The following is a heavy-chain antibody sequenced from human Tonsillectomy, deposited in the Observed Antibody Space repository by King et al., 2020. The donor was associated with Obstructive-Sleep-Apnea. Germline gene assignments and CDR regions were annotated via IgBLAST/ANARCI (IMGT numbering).Heavy chain of an antibody. D-gene: IGHD6-13*01. CDR3: ASIAAGGKNWFDP. J-gene: IGHJ5*02. V-gene: IGHV4-39*07. CDR2: IYYSGST. CDR1: GGSISSSSYY. Sequence: QLQESGPGLVKPSETLSLTCTVSGGSISSSSYYWGWIRQPPGKGLEWIGSIYYSGSTYYNPSLKSRVTISVDTSKNQFSLKLSSVTAADTAVYYCASIAAGGKNWFDPWGQGTLVTVSS.